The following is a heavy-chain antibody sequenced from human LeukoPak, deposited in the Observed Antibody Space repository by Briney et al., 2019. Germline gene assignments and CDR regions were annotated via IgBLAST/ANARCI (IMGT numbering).Heavy chain of an antibody. J-gene: IGHJ3*02. Sequence: PGGSLRLSCTVSGFTVSSNSMSWVRQAPGKGLEWVSFIYSDNTHYSDSVKGRFTISRDNSKNTLYLQMNSLRAEDTAVYYCAKDSHYDYVWGSYRYYRSAFDIWGQGTMVTVSS. D-gene: IGHD3-16*02. CDR1: GFTVSSNS. V-gene: IGHV3-53*01. CDR3: AKDSHYDYVWGSYRYYRSAFDI. CDR2: IYSDNT.